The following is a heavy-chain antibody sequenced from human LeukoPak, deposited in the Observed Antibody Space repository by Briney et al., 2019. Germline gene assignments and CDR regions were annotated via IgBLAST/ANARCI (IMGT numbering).Heavy chain of an antibody. Sequence: PSETLSLTCTVSGGSISSYYWIWIRQPPGKGLDWIGFIYYTGSTNYNPSLKGRVTISVDTSKNQFSLKLSSVTAADTAVYYCARGRSYTGGFDYWGQGTLVTVSS. CDR1: GGSISSYY. D-gene: IGHD1-26*01. J-gene: IGHJ4*02. V-gene: IGHV4-59*01. CDR2: IYYTGST. CDR3: ARGRSYTGGFDY.